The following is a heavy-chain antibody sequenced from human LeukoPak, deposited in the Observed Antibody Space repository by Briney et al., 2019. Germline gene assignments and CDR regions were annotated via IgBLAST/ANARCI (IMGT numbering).Heavy chain of an antibody. CDR2: INHSGST. Sequence: SETLSLTCAVYGGSFSGYYWSWIRQPPGKGLEWIGEINHSGSTNYNPSLKSRVTISVDTSKNQFSLKLSSVTAADTAVYYCARVGKVVAARPKHPLDNPKKPNWYFDLWGRGTLVTVSS. J-gene: IGHJ2*01. CDR1: GGSFSGYY. D-gene: IGHD6-6*01. CDR3: ARVGKVVAARPKHPLDNPKKPNWYFDL. V-gene: IGHV4-34*01.